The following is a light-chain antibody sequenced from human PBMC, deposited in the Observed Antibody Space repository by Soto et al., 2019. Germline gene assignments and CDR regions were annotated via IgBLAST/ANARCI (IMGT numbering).Light chain of an antibody. J-gene: IGLJ1*01. Sequence: QSALTQPHSVSGSPGQSVTISCTGTSSDVGGYNFVSWYQQHPGTAPKLMIYDVSQRPSGVPDRFSGSKSGNTASLTISGLQPEDEADYYCCSYAGRYVFGTGTKLTVL. CDR3: CSYAGRYV. V-gene: IGLV2-11*01. CDR2: DVS. CDR1: SSDVGGYNF.